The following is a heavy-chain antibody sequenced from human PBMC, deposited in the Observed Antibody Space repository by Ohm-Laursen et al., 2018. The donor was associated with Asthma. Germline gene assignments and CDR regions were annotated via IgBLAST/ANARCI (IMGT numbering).Heavy chain of an antibody. CDR3: ARASITGYSDY. J-gene: IGHJ4*02. D-gene: IGHD1-20*01. CDR1: GYTFTGFF. Sequence: ASVKVSCNASGYTFTGFFIHWVRQAPGQGLEWMGRINPNSGDTSFAEKFQGRVTMTRDTSFTTAYMDLSRLRSDDTAVYYCARASITGYSDYWGQGALVTVSS. CDR2: INPNSGDT. V-gene: IGHV1-2*06.